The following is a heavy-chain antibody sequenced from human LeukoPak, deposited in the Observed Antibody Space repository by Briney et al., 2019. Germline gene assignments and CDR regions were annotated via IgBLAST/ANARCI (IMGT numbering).Heavy chain of an antibody. V-gene: IGHV4-59*01. CDR2: IYYSGST. CDR3: ARDRGYCSSTSCSYDAFDI. J-gene: IGHJ3*02. CDR1: GGSISSYY. Sequence: SETLSLTCTVSGGSISSYYWSWIRQPPGRGLEWIGYIYYSGSTNYNPSLKSRVTISVDTSKNQFSLKLSSVTAADTAVYYCARDRGYCSSTSCSYDAFDIWGQGTMVTVSS. D-gene: IGHD2-2*01.